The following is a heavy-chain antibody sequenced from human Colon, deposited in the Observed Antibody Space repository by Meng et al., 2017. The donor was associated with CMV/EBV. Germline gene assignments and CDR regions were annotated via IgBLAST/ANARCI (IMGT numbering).Heavy chain of an antibody. D-gene: IGHD6-19*01. V-gene: IGHV1-2*02. CDR2: VNPNNGDT. CDR1: GYGFTGYF. J-gene: IGHJ4*02. CDR3: ARAHQSSGWRGASDY. Sequence: SGYGFTGYFIHWMRQAPGQGLEWMGWVNPNNGDTKFAQQFQGRITMTRDTSITTTYMELTTLNSDDTATYYCARAHQSSGWRGASDYWGQGTLVTVSS.